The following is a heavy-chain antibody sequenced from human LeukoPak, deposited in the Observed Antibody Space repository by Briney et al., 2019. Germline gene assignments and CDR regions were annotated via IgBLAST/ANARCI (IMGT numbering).Heavy chain of an antibody. J-gene: IGHJ4*02. CDR1: GFIFSNYD. CDR3: ARDPREPYFDY. V-gene: IGHV3-23*01. D-gene: IGHD1-26*01. Sequence: GESLRLSCAVSGFIFSNYDMTWVRQAPGKGLECVSAISGSGGRTYYADSVKGRFTISRDNSKNTLYLQMNSLRAEDTAVYYCARDPREPYFDYWGQGTLVTVSS. CDR2: ISGSGGRT.